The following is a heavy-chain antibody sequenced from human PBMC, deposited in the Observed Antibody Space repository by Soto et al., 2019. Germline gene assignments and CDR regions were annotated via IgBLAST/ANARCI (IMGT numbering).Heavy chain of an antibody. Sequence: SETLSLTCTASGGSISSGGYYWSWIRQHPGKGLEWIGYIYYSGSTYYNPSLKSRVTISVDTSKNQFSLKLSSVTAADTAVYYCARDRVGYCSGGSCYSRSWFDPWGQGTLVTVSS. V-gene: IGHV4-31*03. CDR2: IYYSGST. CDR1: GGSISSGGYY. D-gene: IGHD2-15*01. J-gene: IGHJ5*02. CDR3: ARDRVGYCSGGSCYSRSWFDP.